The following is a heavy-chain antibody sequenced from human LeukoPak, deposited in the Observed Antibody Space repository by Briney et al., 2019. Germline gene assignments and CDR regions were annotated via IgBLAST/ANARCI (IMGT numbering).Heavy chain of an antibody. D-gene: IGHD6-19*01. CDR2: INPNSGDT. V-gene: IGHV1-2*02. J-gene: IGHJ4*02. Sequence: ASVKVSCKTSGYILTGFYMHWVRQAPGQGLDWMGWINPNSGDTNYAQNFQGRVTMTRDTSISTAYMELSRLSSDDTAVYYCARDGNEAVAGTGAVTYWGQGTLVTVSS. CDR3: ARDGNEAVAGTGAVTY. CDR1: GYILTGFY.